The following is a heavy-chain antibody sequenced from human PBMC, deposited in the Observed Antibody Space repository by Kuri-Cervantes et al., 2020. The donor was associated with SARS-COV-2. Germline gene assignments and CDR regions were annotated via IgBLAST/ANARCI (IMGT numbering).Heavy chain of an antibody. J-gene: IGHJ3*02. CDR3: AKGYNYYGSGTDAFDI. CDR1: GFTFSSYS. Sequence: GESLKISCETSGFTFSSYSMSWVRQAPGKGLEWVALISYDGSDKNYADSVKGRFTISRDNSKNTLYLQMNSLRAEDTAVYYCAKGYNYYGSGTDAFDIWGQGTMVTVSS. CDR2: ISYDGSDK. V-gene: IGHV3-30*12. D-gene: IGHD3-10*01.